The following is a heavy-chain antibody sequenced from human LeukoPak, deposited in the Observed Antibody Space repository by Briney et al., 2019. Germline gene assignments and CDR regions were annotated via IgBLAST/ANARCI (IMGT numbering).Heavy chain of an antibody. J-gene: IGHJ6*02. CDR1: GFTFSSYA. D-gene: IGHD2-2*03. V-gene: IGHV3-23*01. CDR3: AKAMFVGYCSSTSCYHRDYYYYYGMDV. Sequence: PGGSLRLSCAASGFTFSSYAMSWVRQAPGKGLEWVSAISGSGGSTYYADSEKGRFTISRDNSKNTLYLQMNSLRAEDTAVYYCAKAMFVGYCSSTSCYHRDYYYYYGMDVWGQGTTVTVSS. CDR2: ISGSGGST.